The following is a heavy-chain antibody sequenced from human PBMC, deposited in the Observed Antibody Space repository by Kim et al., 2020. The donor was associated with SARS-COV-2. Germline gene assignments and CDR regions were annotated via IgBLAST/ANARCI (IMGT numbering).Heavy chain of an antibody. Sequence: ASVKVSCKASGYTFTSYVMNWVRQAPGQVLEWMGWINTHTGNPTYAQGFTGRFVFSLDTSVSTAYLQISSLKAEDTAVYYCARDRRITIFGGGRSWFDPWGQGTLVSVSS. CDR3: ARDRRITIFGGGRSWFDP. CDR2: INTHTGNP. J-gene: IGHJ5*02. D-gene: IGHD3-3*01. V-gene: IGHV7-4-1*02. CDR1: GYTFTSYV.